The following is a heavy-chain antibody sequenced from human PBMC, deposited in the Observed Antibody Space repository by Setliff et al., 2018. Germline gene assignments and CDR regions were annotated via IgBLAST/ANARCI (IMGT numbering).Heavy chain of an antibody. CDR1: GFTFSSYN. CDR2: ISGSSTYT. J-gene: IGHJ4*02. D-gene: IGHD2-15*01. CDR3: ARTAGSSSASGFDY. Sequence: GGSLSLSCAASGFTFSSYNMNWVRQAPGKGLEWVSSISGSSTYTYYADSVKGRFTISRDNAKDSLYLQMNSLRAEDTAVYYCARTAGSSSASGFDYWGQGTLVTVSS. V-gene: IGHV3-21*03.